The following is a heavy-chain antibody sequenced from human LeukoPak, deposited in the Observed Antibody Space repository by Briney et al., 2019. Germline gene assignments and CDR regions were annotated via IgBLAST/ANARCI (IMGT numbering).Heavy chain of an antibody. CDR2: ISIYNGKI. J-gene: IGHJ3*02. D-gene: IGHD3-22*01. CDR3: ARWDYYDSRTFDI. CDR1: GYTFTSYG. Sequence: ASVKVSCKASGYTFTSYGISWVRQAPGQGLERMGWISIYNGKINYAQKFQGRVTMTTDTSTSTAYMELGSLRSDDTAVYYCARWDYYDSRTFDIWGQGTMVTVS. V-gene: IGHV1-18*01.